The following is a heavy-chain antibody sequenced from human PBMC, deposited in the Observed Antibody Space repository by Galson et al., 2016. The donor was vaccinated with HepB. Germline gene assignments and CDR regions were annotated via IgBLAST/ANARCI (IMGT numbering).Heavy chain of an antibody. V-gene: IGHV4-39*01. J-gene: IGHJ4*02. CDR3: ARHGRTAAVEFDY. CDR2: IYSGGRT. CDR1: GGSISSGTYY. D-gene: IGHD6-13*01. Sequence: TLSLTCSVSGGSISSGTYYWGWLRQPPGKGLEWIGTIYSGGRTYYNPSLMSRLTISVDTSKNQFSLRLSSVTAADTAVYYCARHGRTAAVEFDYWGQGTLVTVAS.